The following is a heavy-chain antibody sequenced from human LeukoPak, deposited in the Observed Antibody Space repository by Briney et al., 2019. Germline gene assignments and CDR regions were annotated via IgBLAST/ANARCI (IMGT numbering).Heavy chain of an antibody. D-gene: IGHD6-13*01. CDR2: ISTDASST. CDR1: GFTFSSYW. CDR3: TGHHQAYSRTY. J-gene: IGHJ4*02. V-gene: IGHV3-74*01. Sequence: GGSLRLSCAASGFTFSSYWMHWVRQAPGKGLVWVSRISTDASSTTYADSVKGRFTISRDNAKDTLYLQMNSLRAEDTAVYYCTGHHQAYSRTYWGQGTLVTVST.